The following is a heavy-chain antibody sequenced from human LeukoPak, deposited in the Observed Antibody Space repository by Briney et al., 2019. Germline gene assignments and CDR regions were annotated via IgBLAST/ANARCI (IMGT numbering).Heavy chain of an antibody. V-gene: IGHV3-30*03. CDR3: AREQGGLYSSSWYYFDY. CDR2: ISYDGSNK. J-gene: IGHJ4*02. D-gene: IGHD6-13*01. CDR1: GFTLSSYG. Sequence: GGPLTLSCAASGFTLSSYGMHWARQSPGRGLVWVAVISYDGSNKYYADSLKGRFTISRDNSKNTLYLQMNSLRAEDTAVYYCAREQGGLYSSSWYYFDYWGQGNLVTASS.